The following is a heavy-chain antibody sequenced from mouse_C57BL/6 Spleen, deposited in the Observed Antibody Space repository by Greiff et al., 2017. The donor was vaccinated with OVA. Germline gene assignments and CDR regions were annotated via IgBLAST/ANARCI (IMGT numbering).Heavy chain of an antibody. Sequence: EVHLVESGGGLVKPGGSLKLSCAASGFTFSSYTMSWVRQTPEKRLEWVATISGGGGNTYYPDSVKGRFTISRDNAKNTLYLQMSSLRSEDTALYYRARRPQLYYFDYWGQGTTLTVSS. V-gene: IGHV5-9*01. D-gene: IGHD4-1*02. J-gene: IGHJ2*01. CDR1: GFTFSSYT. CDR2: ISGGGGNT. CDR3: ARRPQLYYFDY.